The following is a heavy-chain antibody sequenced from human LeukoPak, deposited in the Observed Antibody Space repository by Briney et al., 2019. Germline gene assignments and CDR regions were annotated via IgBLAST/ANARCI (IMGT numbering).Heavy chain of an antibody. D-gene: IGHD2-2*01. Sequence: GGSLRLSCAASGFTFSSYSMNWVRQAPGKGLEWVSYISSSSSTIYYADSVKGRFTISRDNAKNSLYLQMNSLRAEDTAVYYCASLAAAAIPCRWGQGTLVTVS. V-gene: IGHV3-48*01. J-gene: IGHJ4*02. CDR1: GFTFSSYS. CDR2: ISSSSSTI. CDR3: ASLAAAAIPCR.